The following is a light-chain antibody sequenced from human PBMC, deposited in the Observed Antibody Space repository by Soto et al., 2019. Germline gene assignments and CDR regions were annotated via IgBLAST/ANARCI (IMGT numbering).Light chain of an antibody. CDR2: DAS. J-gene: IGKJ5*01. Sequence: ELVLPPSPATLSLSPGARATLSGRASQSVSSYLAWFQQKSGPSPRLLMYDASNRATGIPARFSGSGSGTDFTLNISSLEPEDCAVYYCQQRSNWPPITFGQGTRLE. CDR3: QQRSNWPPIT. CDR1: QSVSSY. V-gene: IGKV3-11*01.